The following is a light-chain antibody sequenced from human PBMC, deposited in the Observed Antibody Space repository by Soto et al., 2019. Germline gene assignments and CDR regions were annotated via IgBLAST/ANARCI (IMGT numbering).Light chain of an antibody. V-gene: IGLV3-21*02. CDR1: NIGSKS. CDR3: RVWVGSSDLPV. J-gene: IGLJ2*01. CDR2: DDS. Sequence: SYELTQPPSVSVAPGQTARITCGGNNIGSKSVHWYQQKPGQAPVLVILDDSGRPSGIPERFSGSNSGHTATLAISRVEAGDEADYYCRVWVGSSDLPVFGGGTKLTVL.